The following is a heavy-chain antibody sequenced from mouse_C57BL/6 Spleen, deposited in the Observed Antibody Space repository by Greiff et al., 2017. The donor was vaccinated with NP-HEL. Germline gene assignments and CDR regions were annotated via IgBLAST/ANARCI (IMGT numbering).Heavy chain of an antibody. Sequence: QVQLQQPGAELVKPGASVKMSCKASGYTFTSYWITWVKQRPGQGLEWIGDIYPGSGSTNYNEKFKSKATLTVDTSSSTAYMQLSSLTSEDSAVYYCARLKGYYGSFYAMDYWGQGTSVTVSS. J-gene: IGHJ4*01. CDR1: GYTFTSYW. D-gene: IGHD1-1*01. CDR3: ARLKGYYGSFYAMDY. CDR2: IYPGSGST. V-gene: IGHV1-55*01.